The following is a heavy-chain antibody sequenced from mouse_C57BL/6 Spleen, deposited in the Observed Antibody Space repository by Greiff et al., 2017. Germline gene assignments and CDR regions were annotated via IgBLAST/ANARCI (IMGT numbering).Heavy chain of an antibody. CDR2: INPGSGGT. D-gene: IGHD1-1*02. Sequence: QVQLQQSGAELVRPGTSVKVSCKASGYAFTNYLIEWVKQRPGQGLEWIGVINPGSGGTNYNEKFKGKATLTADKSSSTAYMQLSSLTSEDSAVXFCAREGLWSYAMDYWGQGTSVTVSS. CDR1: GYAFTNYL. CDR3: AREGLWSYAMDY. J-gene: IGHJ4*01. V-gene: IGHV1-54*01.